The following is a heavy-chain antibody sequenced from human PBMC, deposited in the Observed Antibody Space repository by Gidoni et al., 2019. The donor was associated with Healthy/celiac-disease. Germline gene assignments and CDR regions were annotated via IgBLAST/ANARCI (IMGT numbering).Heavy chain of an antibody. CDR2: ISSSSSTI. V-gene: IGHV3-48*01. CDR1: GFTFSSYS. D-gene: IGHD3-10*01. Sequence: EVQLVESGGGLVQPGGSLRLSCAASGFTFSSYSMNWVRQAPGKGLEWVSYISSSSSTIYYADSVKGRFTISRDNAKNSLYLQMNSLRAEDTAVYYCARVGILWFGPTNDAFDIWGQGTMVTVSS. CDR3: ARVGILWFGPTNDAFDI. J-gene: IGHJ3*02.